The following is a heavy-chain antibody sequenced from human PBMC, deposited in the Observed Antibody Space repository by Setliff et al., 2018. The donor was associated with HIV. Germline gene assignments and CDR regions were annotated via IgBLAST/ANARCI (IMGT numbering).Heavy chain of an antibody. V-gene: IGHV3-48*01. Sequence: GGSLRLSCAASGFTFSDHYMDWVRQAPGKGLEWVSYISGDSNIIDYADSVKGRFTISRDNAKNSLYLQMNSLRAEDTAVYYCARDLHWAFDYWGQGTLVTVSS. D-gene: IGHD7-27*01. CDR1: GFTFSDHY. J-gene: IGHJ4*02. CDR3: ARDLHWAFDY. CDR2: ISGDSNII.